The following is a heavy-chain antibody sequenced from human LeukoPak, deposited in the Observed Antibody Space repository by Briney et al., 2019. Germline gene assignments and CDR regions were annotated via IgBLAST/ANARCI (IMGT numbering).Heavy chain of an antibody. Sequence: SETLSLTCTVSGGSISSGSYNWSWIRQPAGKGLEWIGRIYTSGSTNYNPSLKSRVTISVDTSKNQFSLKLSSVTAAGTAVYYCARDQLSIFGVVLAAMDVWGQGTTVTVSS. CDR2: IYTSGST. J-gene: IGHJ6*02. CDR3: ARDQLSIFGVVLAAMDV. V-gene: IGHV4-61*02. CDR1: GGSISSGSYN. D-gene: IGHD3-3*01.